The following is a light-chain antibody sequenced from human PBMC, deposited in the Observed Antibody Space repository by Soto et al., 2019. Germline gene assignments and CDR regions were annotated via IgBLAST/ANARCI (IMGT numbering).Light chain of an antibody. CDR3: AAWDDSLSGVL. Sequence: QSVLTQPPSASGTPGQRVTISCSGSSSNIASYYVYWYQQLPGTAPKLLIHRSNQRPSGVRDRFSGSKSGTSASLAISGLRSEDEADYYCAAWDDSLSGVLFGGGTKLTVL. J-gene: IGLJ2*01. CDR1: SSNIASYY. V-gene: IGLV1-47*01. CDR2: RSN.